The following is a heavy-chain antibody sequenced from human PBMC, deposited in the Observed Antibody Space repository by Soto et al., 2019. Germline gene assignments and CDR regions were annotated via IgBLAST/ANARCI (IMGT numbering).Heavy chain of an antibody. Sequence: QVQLQESGPGLVKPSETLSLTCTVSGASITIYYWAWIRQPAGKGLEGIRRIYASGSTNYNTSLNSRLIMSVDTSKNQFSLRLNSVAAAEAAVYYCARVRGAGRGYFESTADYGMDVWGQGTTVTGSS. CDR2: IYASGST. CDR3: ARVRGAGRGYFESTADYGMDV. D-gene: IGHD3-9*01. J-gene: IGHJ6*01. CDR1: GASITIYY. V-gene: IGHV4-4*07.